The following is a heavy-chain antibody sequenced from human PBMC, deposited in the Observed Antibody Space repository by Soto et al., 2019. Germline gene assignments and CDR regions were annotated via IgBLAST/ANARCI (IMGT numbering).Heavy chain of an antibody. CDR3: ARSPYYDFWSGYSYDAFDI. Sequence: PSETLSLTCTVSGGSISSFHWSWIRQPPGKGLEWIGYIYYSGSSNYNSSLKSRVTISVDTSKNQFSLKLSSVTAADTAVYYCARSPYYDFWSGYSYDAFDIWGQGTMVTVS. CDR2: IYYSGSS. D-gene: IGHD3-3*01. J-gene: IGHJ3*02. CDR1: GGSISSFH. V-gene: IGHV4-59*01.